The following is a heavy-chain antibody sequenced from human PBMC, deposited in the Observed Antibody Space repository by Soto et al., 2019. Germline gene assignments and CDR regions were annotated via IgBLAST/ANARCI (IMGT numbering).Heavy chain of an antibody. J-gene: IGHJ4*02. CDR1: GYTFTSYY. V-gene: IGHV1-46*01. CDR3: AREAISGYSYGTRFYFDY. Sequence: VASVKVSCKASGYTFTSYYMHWVRQAPGQGLEWMGIINPSGGSTSYAQKFQGRVTMTRDTSTSTVYMELSSLRSEDTAVYYCAREAISGYSYGTRFYFDYWGQGTLVTVSS. D-gene: IGHD5-18*01. CDR2: INPSGGST.